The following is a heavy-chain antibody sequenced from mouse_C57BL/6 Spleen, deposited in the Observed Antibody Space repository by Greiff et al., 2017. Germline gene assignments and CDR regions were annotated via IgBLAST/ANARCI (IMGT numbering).Heavy chain of an antibody. CDR3: ARGDGNYADY. CDR1: GYTFTSYW. CDR2: IDPSDSYT. Sequence: QVQLQQPGAELVRPGTSVKLSCKASGYTFTSYWMHWVKQRPGQGLEWIGVIDPSDSYTNYNQKFKGKATLTVDTSSSTAYMQLSSLTSEDSAVYYCARGDGNYADYWGQGTTLTVSS. J-gene: IGHJ2*01. V-gene: IGHV1-59*01. D-gene: IGHD2-1*01.